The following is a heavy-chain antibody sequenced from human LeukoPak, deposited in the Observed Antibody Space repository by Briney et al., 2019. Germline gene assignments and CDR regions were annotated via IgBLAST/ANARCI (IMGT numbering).Heavy chain of an antibody. CDR1: GGSISSYY. CDR3: ARDFSERWFDP. D-gene: IGHD5-24*01. Sequence: SETLSLTCTVSGGSISSYYWSWIRQPAGEGLEWIGRIYTRGSTNQNPSLKSRVTMSVDTSKNQCSLKLSSVTAADTAVYYCARDFSERWFDPWGQGTLVTVSS. V-gene: IGHV4-4*07. CDR2: IYTRGST. J-gene: IGHJ5*02.